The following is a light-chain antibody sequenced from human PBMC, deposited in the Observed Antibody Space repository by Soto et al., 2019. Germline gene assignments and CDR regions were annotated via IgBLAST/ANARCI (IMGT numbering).Light chain of an antibody. CDR3: QQFYNWPRT. V-gene: IGKV3-15*01. J-gene: IGKJ1*01. CDR2: GAS. Sequence: EIVMTQSPGTLSVSPGERATLSCRASQRVSSNLAWYQQKPGQAPRLLIYGASTRATGIPARFSGSGSETEFTLTISSLQSEDFAVYYCQQFYNWPRTFGQGTKVEIK. CDR1: QRVSSN.